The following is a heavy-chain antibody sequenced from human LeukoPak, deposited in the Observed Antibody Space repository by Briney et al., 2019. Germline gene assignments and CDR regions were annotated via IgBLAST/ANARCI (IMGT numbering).Heavy chain of an antibody. CDR1: GFTFSSYA. V-gene: IGHV3-23*01. Sequence: PGGSLRLSCAASGFTFSSYAMSWVRQAPGKGLEWVSAFSGSGGSTYYADSVKGRFTISRDNSKNTLYLQMNSLRAEDTAVYYCAKGGVTAISTRIYYFDYWGQGTLVTVSS. CDR3: AKGGVTAISTRIYYFDY. D-gene: IGHD2-21*02. CDR2: FSGSGGST. J-gene: IGHJ4*02.